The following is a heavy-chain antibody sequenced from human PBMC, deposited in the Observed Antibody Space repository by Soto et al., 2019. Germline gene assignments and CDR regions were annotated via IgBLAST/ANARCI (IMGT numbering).Heavy chain of an antibody. V-gene: IGHV4-34*01. CDR3: ARGGRYCTNGVCRGGYYYYMDV. D-gene: IGHD2-8*01. CDR2: INHSGST. J-gene: IGHJ6*03. Sequence: QVQLQQWGAGLLKPSETLSLTCAVYGGSFSGYYWSWIRQPPGKGLEWIGEINHSGSTNYNPSLKSRVTISVDTSKNQFSLKLSSVTAADTAVYYCARGGRYCTNGVCRGGYYYYMDVWGKGTTVTVSS. CDR1: GGSFSGYY.